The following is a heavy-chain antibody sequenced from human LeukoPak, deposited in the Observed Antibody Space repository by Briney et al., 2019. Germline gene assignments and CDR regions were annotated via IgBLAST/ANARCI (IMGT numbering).Heavy chain of an antibody. CDR1: GFTFKTYS. Sequence: GGSLRLSCAASGFTFKTYSMNWVHQAPGKGLEWVSSISSSSSYIYYADSVKGRFTISRDNAKNSLFLQMSSLRVEDTAIYYCARDLKEDRYYYDNSGYYCWGQGTLVTVSS. D-gene: IGHD3-22*01. J-gene: IGHJ4*02. CDR2: ISSSSSYI. V-gene: IGHV3-21*01. CDR3: ARDLKEDRYYYDNSGYYC.